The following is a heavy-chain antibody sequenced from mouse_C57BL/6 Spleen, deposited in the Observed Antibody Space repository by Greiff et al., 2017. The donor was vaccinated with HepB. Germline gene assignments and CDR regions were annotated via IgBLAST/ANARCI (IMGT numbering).Heavy chain of an antibody. CDR1: GYAFTNYL. V-gene: IGHV1-54*01. CDR2: INPGSGGT. CDR3: ARARVVATRDAMDY. D-gene: IGHD1-1*01. Sequence: QVQLQQSGAELVRPGTSVKVSCKASGYAFTNYLIEWVKQRPGQGLEWIGVINPGSGGTNYNEKFKGKATLTADKSSSTAYMQLSSLTSEDSAVYFCARARVVATRDAMDYWGQGTSVTVSS. J-gene: IGHJ4*01.